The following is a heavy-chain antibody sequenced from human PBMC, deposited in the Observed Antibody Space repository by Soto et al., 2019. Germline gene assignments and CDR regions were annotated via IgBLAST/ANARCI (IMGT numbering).Heavy chain of an antibody. CDR3: ARTSLTIFGPSNDYYGMGV. CDR2: IIHTGST. CDR1: GGSFSGYY. Sequence: PSETLSLTCAVYGGSFSGYYWSWIRQPPGKGLGCIGKIIHTGSTNYTPSLKSRVSITVDTSKNQFSLNLASVSAEDTAVYYCARTSLTIFGPSNDYYGMGVWGLGTTVTGSS. V-gene: IGHV4-34*12. J-gene: IGHJ6*02. D-gene: IGHD3-3*01.